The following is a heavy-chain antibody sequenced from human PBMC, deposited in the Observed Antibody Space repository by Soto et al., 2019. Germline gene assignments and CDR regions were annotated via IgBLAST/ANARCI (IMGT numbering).Heavy chain of an antibody. CDR1: GFTFSSYA. Sequence: QVQLVESGGGVVQPGRSLRLSCAASGFTFSSYAMHWVRQAPGKGLEWVAVISYDGSNKYYADSVKGRFTISRDNSKNTLYLQMNSLRAEDTAVYYCARLLRYDYVWGSYDPDYWGQGTLATVSS. CDR3: ARLLRYDYVWGSYDPDY. J-gene: IGHJ4*02. CDR2: ISYDGSNK. V-gene: IGHV3-30-3*01. D-gene: IGHD3-16*01.